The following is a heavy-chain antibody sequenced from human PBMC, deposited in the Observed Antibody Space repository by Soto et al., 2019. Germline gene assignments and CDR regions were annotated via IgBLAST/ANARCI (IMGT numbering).Heavy chain of an antibody. J-gene: IGHJ6*02. Sequence: SETLSLTCTVSGGSIRSGGYYWSWVRQNPRKGLEWIGNIYYSGNTYYNPSLKSRLTISVDTSKNRFSLNLSSVTAADTAVYYCARDRLMATAGTARHYFGLDVWGQGTTVTVSS. CDR2: IYYSGNT. CDR1: GGSIRSGGYY. D-gene: IGHD5-18*01. V-gene: IGHV4-31*03. CDR3: ARDRLMATAGTARHYFGLDV.